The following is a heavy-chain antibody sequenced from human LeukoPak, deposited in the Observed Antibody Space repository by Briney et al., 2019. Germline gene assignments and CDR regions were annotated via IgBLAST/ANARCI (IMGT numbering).Heavy chain of an antibody. CDR1: GGSISSGGYY. V-gene: IGHV4-31*02. CDR3: ARDRQDFDAFDI. CDR2: IYYSGST. Sequence: SGGSISSGGYYWSWIRQHPGKGLEWIGYIYYSGSTYYNPSLKSRVTISVDTSKNQFSLKLSSVTAADTAVYYCARDRQDFDAFDIWGQGTMVTVSS. J-gene: IGHJ3*02.